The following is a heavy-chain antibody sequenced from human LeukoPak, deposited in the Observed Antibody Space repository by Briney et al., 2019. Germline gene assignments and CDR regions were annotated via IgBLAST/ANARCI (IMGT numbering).Heavy chain of an antibody. CDR1: GGSFSGYY. CDR3: ARVRGSGYSSGWYRWYYFDY. Sequence: SETLSLTCAVYGGSFSGYYWSWIRQPPGKGLEWIGEINHSGSTNYNPSLKSRVTISVDTSKDQFSLKLSSVTAADTAVYYCARVRGSGYSSGWYRWYYFDYWGQGTLVTVSS. D-gene: IGHD6-19*01. J-gene: IGHJ4*02. V-gene: IGHV4-34*01. CDR2: INHSGST.